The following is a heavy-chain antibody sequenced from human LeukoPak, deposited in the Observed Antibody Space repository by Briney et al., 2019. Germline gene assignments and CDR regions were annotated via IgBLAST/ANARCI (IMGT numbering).Heavy chain of an antibody. V-gene: IGHV3-23*01. D-gene: IGHD3-10*01. Sequence: GGSLRLSCAASGFTFSSYAMSWVRQAPGKGLEWVSAISGSGGSTYYADSVKGRFTISRDNSKNTLYLQMNSLRAEDTAVYYCAKDSGSGSYYRVHYSMDVWGQGTTVTVSS. CDR2: ISGSGGST. J-gene: IGHJ6*02. CDR3: AKDSGSGSYYRVHYSMDV. CDR1: GFTFSSYA.